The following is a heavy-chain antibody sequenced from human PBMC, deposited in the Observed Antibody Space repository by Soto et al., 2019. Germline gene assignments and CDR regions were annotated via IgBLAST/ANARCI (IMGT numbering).Heavy chain of an antibody. V-gene: IGHV2-5*01. CDR3: AHRGVSTTAFDI. CDR1: GFSLSASGVG. CDR2: IYWNDDK. J-gene: IGHJ3*02. Sequence: GSGPTLVNPTQTLTLTRTFSGFSLSASGVGVGWIRQPPGKALEWLALIYWNDDKRYSPSLKSRLTITKDTCKNQVVLTMTNMDPVDTATYYCAHRGVSTTAFDIWGQGTMVTVS. D-gene: IGHD3-3*01.